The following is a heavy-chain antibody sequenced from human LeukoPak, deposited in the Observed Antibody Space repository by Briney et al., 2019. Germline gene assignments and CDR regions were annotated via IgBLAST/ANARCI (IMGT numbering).Heavy chain of an antibody. J-gene: IGHJ6*02. CDR1: GFSFSTYW. CDR3: VVGGHLDI. Sequence: PGGSQTLFCEASGFSFSTYWMSWVRQVPGKGPEWVANIKPDGTEKHYLDSVEGRFTVSRDNAKNSLYLQMNSLRAEDTAVYSCVVGGHLDIWGQGTMVTVSS. V-gene: IGHV3-7*05. D-gene: IGHD1-26*01. CDR2: IKPDGTEK.